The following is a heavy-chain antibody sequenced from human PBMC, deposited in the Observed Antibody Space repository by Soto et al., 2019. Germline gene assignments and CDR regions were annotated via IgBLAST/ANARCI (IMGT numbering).Heavy chain of an antibody. Sequence: GGSLRLSCAASGFTFSSYGMHWVRQAPGKGLEWVAVISYDGSTSSADSVKGRFAISRDNSKNTLYLQMNSLRDGDTAVYYCARGFSAGKGSPPDYWGQGALVTVSS. V-gene: IGHV3-30*03. J-gene: IGHJ4*02. CDR3: ARGFSAGKGSPPDY. CDR2: ISYDGST. CDR1: GFTFSSYG. D-gene: IGHD3-10*01.